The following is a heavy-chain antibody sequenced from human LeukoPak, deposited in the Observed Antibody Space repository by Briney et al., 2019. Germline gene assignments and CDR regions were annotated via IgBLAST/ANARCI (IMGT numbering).Heavy chain of an antibody. CDR1: GFTFSSYG. J-gene: IGHJ4*02. V-gene: IGHV3-33*01. D-gene: IGHD6-19*01. CDR2: IWNDGSNK. Sequence: GGSLRLSCAASGFTFSSYGMHWVRQAPGKGLEWVAVIWNDGSNKYYADSVKGRFTISGDNSMNTLYLQMNSLRAEDTAVYYCARSRASSGLLGYWGQGTLVTVSS. CDR3: ARSRASSGLLGY.